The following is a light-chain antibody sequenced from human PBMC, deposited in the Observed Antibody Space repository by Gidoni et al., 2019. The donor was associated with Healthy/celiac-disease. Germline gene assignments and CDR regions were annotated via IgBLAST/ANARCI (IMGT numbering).Light chain of an antibody. CDR3: QQYGSSLPWA. V-gene: IGKV3-20*01. CDR2: GAS. CDR1: QSVSSSY. J-gene: IGKJ1*01. Sequence: EIVLTQSPGTLSLSPGERATLSCRASQSVSSSYLAWYQQKPGQAPRLLIYGASSRSTGIPDRFSGRGSGTDFTLTISRLEPEDFAVYYCQQYGSSLPWAFGQGTKVE.